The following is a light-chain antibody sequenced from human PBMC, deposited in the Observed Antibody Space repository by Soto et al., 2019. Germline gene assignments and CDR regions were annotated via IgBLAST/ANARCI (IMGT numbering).Light chain of an antibody. V-gene: IGKV1-6*01. Sequence: AIHMTQSPSSLSASVGDTIIITCRASQGIRTDLGWYQQKPGKAPVFLFSGASDLQSGVSSRFSGRGSGTEFTLTISSLQPEDFATYYCLHDYDYPLTFGPGTKVEMK. CDR3: LHDYDYPLT. CDR1: QGIRTD. CDR2: GAS. J-gene: IGKJ1*01.